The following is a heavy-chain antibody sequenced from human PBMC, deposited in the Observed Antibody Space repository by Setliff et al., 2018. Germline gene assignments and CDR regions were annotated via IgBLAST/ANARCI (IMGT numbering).Heavy chain of an antibody. J-gene: IGHJ3*02. V-gene: IGHV3-9*01. CDR2: ISWNSGSI. Sequence: GGSLRLSCAASGFTFDDYAMHWVRQAPGKGLEWVSGISWNSGSIGYADSVKGRFTISRDNAKNPLYLQMNSLRAEDTALYYCAKDKGSSGYFPLDAFDIWGQGTMVTVSS. CDR3: AKDKGSSGYFPLDAFDI. CDR1: GFTFDDYA. D-gene: IGHD3-22*01.